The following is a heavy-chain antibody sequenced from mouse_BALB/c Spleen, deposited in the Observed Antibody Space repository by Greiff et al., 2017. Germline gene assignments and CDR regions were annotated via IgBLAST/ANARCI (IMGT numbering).Heavy chain of an antibody. Sequence: VQLHQSGAELVRPGTSVKISCKASGYTFTNYWLGWVKQRPGHGLEWIGDIYPGGGYTNYNEKFKGKATLTADTSSSTAYMQLSSLTSEDSAVYFCARNGARDAMDYWGQGTSVTVSS. V-gene: IGHV1-63*02. CDR1: GYTFTNYW. CDR2: IYPGGGYT. J-gene: IGHJ4*01. CDR3: ARNGARDAMDY.